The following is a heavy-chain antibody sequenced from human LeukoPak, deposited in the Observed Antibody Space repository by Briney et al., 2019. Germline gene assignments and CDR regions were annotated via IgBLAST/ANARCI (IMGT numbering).Heavy chain of an antibody. CDR3: ARSGGSSAYYSF. V-gene: IGHV4-59*11. CDR2: IYLVDDIT. Sequence: SETLSLTCTVSGASMFSHYWSWIRQTPGKGLEWIGKIYLVDDITKYNPSLGGRVNISVDTSRNQFSLHLSHVTAADTAVYYCARSGGSSAYYSFWGQGTLVTVSS. D-gene: IGHD3-22*01. J-gene: IGHJ4*02. CDR1: GASMFSHY.